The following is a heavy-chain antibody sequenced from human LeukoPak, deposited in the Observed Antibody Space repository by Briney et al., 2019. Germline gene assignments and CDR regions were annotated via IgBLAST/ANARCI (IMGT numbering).Heavy chain of an antibody. CDR1: GFTFTNYW. V-gene: IGHV3-74*03. J-gene: IGHJ4*02. CDR2: ISHDGSST. Sequence: PGGSLRLSCAASGFTFTNYWMHWVCQAPGKGLVWVSRISHDGSSTTYADSVKGRFTISRDNAKNTVYLQMNSLRAEDTAVYYCARIAGGSYSVWGQGTLVTVSS. D-gene: IGHD1-26*01. CDR3: ARIAGGSYSV.